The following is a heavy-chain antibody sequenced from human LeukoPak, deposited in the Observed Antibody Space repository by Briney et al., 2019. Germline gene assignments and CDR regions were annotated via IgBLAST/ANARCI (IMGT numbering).Heavy chain of an antibody. J-gene: IGHJ1*01. CDR3: ARAYGGNSQYFQH. Sequence: SETLSLTCTVSGYSIRSGYYRGWIRQPPGKGLEWIGSIHHSGSTNYNPSLKSRVTISLDTSKNQFSLKLSSVTAADPAVYYCARAYGGNSQYFQHWGQGTLVTVSS. V-gene: IGHV4-38-2*02. D-gene: IGHD4-23*01. CDR1: GYSIRSGYY. CDR2: IHHSGST.